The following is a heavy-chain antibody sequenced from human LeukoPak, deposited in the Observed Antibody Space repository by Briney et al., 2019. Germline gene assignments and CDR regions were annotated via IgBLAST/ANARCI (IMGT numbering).Heavy chain of an antibody. CDR1: GFTFSSYA. CDR2: ISYDGSNK. CDR3: ARDDAMTGYSYGTPDY. J-gene: IGHJ4*02. Sequence: GGSLRLSCAAFGFTFSSYAMHWVRQAPGKGLEWVAVISYDGSNKYYADSVKGRFTISRDNSKNTLYLQMNSLRAEDTAVYYCARDDAMTGYSYGTPDYWGQGTLVTVSS. D-gene: IGHD5-18*01. V-gene: IGHV3-30-3*01.